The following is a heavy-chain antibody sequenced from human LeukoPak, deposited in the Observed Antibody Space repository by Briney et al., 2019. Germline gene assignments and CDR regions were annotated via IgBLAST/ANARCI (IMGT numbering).Heavy chain of an antibody. D-gene: IGHD5-18*01. CDR2: IYYSGST. J-gene: IGHJ4*02. Sequence: SETLSLTCTVSGGSISSSSYYWGWLRQPPGKGLEWIGSIYYSGSTYYNPSLKSRVTISVDTSKNQFSLKLSSVTAADTAVYYCARGGYSYGTRIDYWGQGTLVTVSS. V-gene: IGHV4-39*07. CDR1: GGSISSSSYY. CDR3: ARGGYSYGTRIDY.